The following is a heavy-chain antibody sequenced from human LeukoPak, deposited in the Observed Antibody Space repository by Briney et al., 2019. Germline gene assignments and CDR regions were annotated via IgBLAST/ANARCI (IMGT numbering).Heavy chain of an antibody. V-gene: IGHV4-61*01. CDR3: ARVLRAASWRSYDY. CDR2: INYNGGT. CDR1: GGSVSNSLYY. D-gene: IGHD5-18*01. Sequence: SETLSLTCTVSGGSVSNSLYYWSWIRQPPGKGLEWIGYINYNGGTNYNPSLKSRVIISIETSSNQFSLRLNSMTAADTALYYCARVLRAASWRSYDYWGQGSLVTVSS. J-gene: IGHJ4*02.